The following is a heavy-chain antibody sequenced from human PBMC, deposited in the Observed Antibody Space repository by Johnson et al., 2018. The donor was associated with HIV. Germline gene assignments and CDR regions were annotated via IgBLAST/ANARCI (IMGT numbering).Heavy chain of an antibody. CDR2: ISYDGSNK. D-gene: IGHD2-15*01. CDR3: ARDDRQDGFDI. V-gene: IGHV3-30*14. J-gene: IGHJ3*02. Sequence: VQLVESGGGVVQPGRSLRLSCAASGFTFSSYAMHWVRQAPGKGLEWVAVISYDGSNKYYADSVKGRFTISRDNSKNTVSLQMNSLRVEDTAVYYCARDDRQDGFDIWGQGTMVTVSS. CDR1: GFTFSSYA.